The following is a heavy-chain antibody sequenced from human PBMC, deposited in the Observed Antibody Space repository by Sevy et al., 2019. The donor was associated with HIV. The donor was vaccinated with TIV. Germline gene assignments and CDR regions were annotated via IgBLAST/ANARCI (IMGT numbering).Heavy chain of an antibody. CDR1: GFTFSGSA. D-gene: IGHD6-13*01. V-gene: IGHV3-73*01. J-gene: IGHJ4*02. CDR2: IRSKANSYAT. Sequence: GGSLRFSCAASGFTFSGSAMHWVRQASGKGLEWVGRIRSKANSYATAYAASVKGRFTISRDDSKNTAYLQMNSLKTEDTAVYYCTRLRVAAAGTEIDYWGQGTLVTVSS. CDR3: TRLRVAAAGTEIDY.